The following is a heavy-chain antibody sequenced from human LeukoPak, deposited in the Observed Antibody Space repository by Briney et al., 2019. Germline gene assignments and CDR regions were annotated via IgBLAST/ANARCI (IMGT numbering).Heavy chain of an antibody. CDR3: AKSGCSSTSCAYAFDI. V-gene: IGHV3-23*01. CDR2: ISGSGGST. CDR1: GFTFSSYA. Sequence: GGSPRLSCAASGFTFSSYAMSWVRQAPGKGLEWVSAISGSGGSTYYADSVKGRFTISRDDSKNTLYLQMNSLRAEDTAVYYCAKSGCSSTSCAYAFDIWGQGTMVTVSS. D-gene: IGHD2-2*01. J-gene: IGHJ3*02.